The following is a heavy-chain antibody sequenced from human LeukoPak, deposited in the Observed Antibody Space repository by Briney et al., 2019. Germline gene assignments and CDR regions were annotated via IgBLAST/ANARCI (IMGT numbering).Heavy chain of an antibody. CDR2: ISYDGSNK. CDR1: GFTFSSNG. D-gene: IGHD3-10*01. CDR3: AKGTYYYGSTESTGSWYFDL. V-gene: IGHV3-30*18. Sequence: GGSLRLSCAASGFTFSSNGIHWVRQAPGKGLEWVAVISYDGSNKYCADSVKGRFTISRDNSKNTLYLQMNSLRAEDTAVYYCAKGTYYYGSTESTGSWYFDLWGRGTLVTVSS. J-gene: IGHJ2*01.